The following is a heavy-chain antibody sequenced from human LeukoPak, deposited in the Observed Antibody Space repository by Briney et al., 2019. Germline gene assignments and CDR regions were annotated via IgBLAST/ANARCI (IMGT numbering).Heavy chain of an antibody. Sequence: SQTLSLTCTVSGGSISSSGYYWSWIRQHPWKGLEWIGYIYYSGSTYYNPSLKGRVTISVDTSKNQFSLKLSSVTAADTAVYYCARADASGWPFDYWGQGTLVTVSS. V-gene: IGHV4-31*03. J-gene: IGHJ4*02. D-gene: IGHD6-19*01. CDR3: ARADASGWPFDY. CDR2: IYYSGST. CDR1: GGSISSSGYY.